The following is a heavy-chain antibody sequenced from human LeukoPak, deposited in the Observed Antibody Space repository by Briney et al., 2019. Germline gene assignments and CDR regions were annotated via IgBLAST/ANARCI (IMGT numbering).Heavy chain of an antibody. J-gene: IGHJ6*03. Sequence: GASVKVSCKASGYTFTGYYRHWVRQAPGQGLEWMGWINPNSGGTNYAQKFQGRVTMTRDTSISTAYMELSRLRSDDTAVYYCARGNIRYQLRNLPNMDVWGKGTTVTVSS. D-gene: IGHD2-2*01. V-gene: IGHV1-2*02. CDR3: ARGNIRYQLRNLPNMDV. CDR1: GYTFTGYY. CDR2: INPNSGGT.